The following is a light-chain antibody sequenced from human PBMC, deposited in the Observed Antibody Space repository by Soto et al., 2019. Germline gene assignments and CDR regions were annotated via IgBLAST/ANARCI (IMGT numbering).Light chain of an antibody. CDR3: SSYTSSSNFV. J-gene: IGLJ2*01. CDR1: ASDVGGYNS. V-gene: IGLV2-14*01. Sequence: QSALAQPASVSGSPGQSITISCTGTASDVGGYNSVSWYQQHPGRAPKVLIYEVTYRPSGISDRFSGSKSGNTASLTISGLQAEDEADYYCSSYTSSSNFVFGGGTKVTVL. CDR2: EVT.